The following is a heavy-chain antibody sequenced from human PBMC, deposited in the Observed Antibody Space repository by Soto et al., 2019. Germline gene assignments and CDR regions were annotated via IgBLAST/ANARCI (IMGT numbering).Heavy chain of an antibody. CDR2: ISSSSSYI. CDR3: ARDQPGYSYGYGLGY. CDR1: GFTFSSYS. D-gene: IGHD5-18*01. J-gene: IGHJ4*02. Sequence: GVSLRLCCAASGFTFSSYSMNWVRQAPGKGLEWVSSISSSSSYIYYADSVKGRFTISRDNAKNSLYLQMNSLRAEDTAVYYCARDQPGYSYGYGLGYWGQGTLVTVSS. V-gene: IGHV3-21*01.